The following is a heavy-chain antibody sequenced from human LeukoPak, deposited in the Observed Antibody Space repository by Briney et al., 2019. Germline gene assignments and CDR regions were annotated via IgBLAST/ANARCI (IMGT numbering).Heavy chain of an antibody. CDR2: ISFDGSNK. Sequence: GRSLRLSCAASGFTFSSYGMHWVRQAPGKGLEWVAVISFDGSNKYYADSVKGRFTISRDNSKNTLYLQMNSLRAEDTAVYYCAKDLSGIQDYYCGMDVWGKGTTVTVSS. CDR1: GFTFSSYG. J-gene: IGHJ6*04. V-gene: IGHV3-30*18. D-gene: IGHD6-13*01. CDR3: AKDLSGIQDYYCGMDV.